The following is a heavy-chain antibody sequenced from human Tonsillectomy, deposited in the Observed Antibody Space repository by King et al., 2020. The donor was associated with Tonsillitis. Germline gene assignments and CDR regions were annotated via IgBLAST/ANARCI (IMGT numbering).Heavy chain of an antibody. CDR2: INPNSDGT. CDR1: GYPFTGYY. Sequence: VQLVQSGAEVKKPGASVKVSCKASGYPFTGYYIHWVRQAPGQRPEWMGWINPNSDGTHYAQKFQGRVTMTRDTSLSTVDTELSRLTSDDTAVYYCAREGYNYDSSGFYSAYWGQGTLVTVSS. D-gene: IGHD3-22*01. CDR3: AREGYNYDSSGFYSAY. J-gene: IGHJ4*02. V-gene: IGHV1-2*02.